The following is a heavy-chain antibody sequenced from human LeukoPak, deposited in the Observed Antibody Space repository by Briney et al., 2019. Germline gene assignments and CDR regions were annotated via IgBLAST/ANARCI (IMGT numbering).Heavy chain of an antibody. J-gene: IGHJ5*02. V-gene: IGHV3-30-3*01. D-gene: IGHD6-13*01. CDR2: ISYDGSNK. CDR3: ARAGDSSSWYLRGGFDP. CDR1: GFTFSSYA. Sequence: GRSLRLSCAASGFTFSSYAMHWVRQAPGKGLEWVAVISYDGSNKYYADSAKGRFTISRDNSKNTLYLQMNSLRAEDTAVYYCARAGDSSSWYLRGGFDPWGQGTLVTVSS.